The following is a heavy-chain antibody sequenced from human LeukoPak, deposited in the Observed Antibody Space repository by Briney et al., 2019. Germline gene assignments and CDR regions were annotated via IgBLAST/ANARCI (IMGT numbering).Heavy chain of an antibody. CDR1: GGSMSPYH. CDR2: IYYSGST. CDR3: ARGAGLVVPAAIDY. J-gene: IGHJ4*02. Sequence: SETLSLACTVSGGSMSPYHWGWIRQPPGKGLEWIGYIYYSGSTYYNPSLKSRVTISVDTSKNQFSLKLSSVTAADTAVYYCARGAGLVVPAAIDYWGQGTLVTVSS. V-gene: IGHV4-59*06. D-gene: IGHD2-2*01.